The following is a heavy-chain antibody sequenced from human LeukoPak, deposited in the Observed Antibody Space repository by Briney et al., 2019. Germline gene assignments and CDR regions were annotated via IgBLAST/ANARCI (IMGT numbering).Heavy chain of an antibody. CDR2: ISGSGGST. Sequence: GGSLRLSCAASGFSFSGYEMNWVRQAPGKGLEWVSAISGSGGSTYYADSVKGRFTISRDNSKNTLYLQMNSLRAEDTAVYYCAKDAATMVRGVRQMYYFDYWGQGTLVTVSS. J-gene: IGHJ4*02. V-gene: IGHV3-23*01. D-gene: IGHD3-10*01. CDR1: GFSFSGYE. CDR3: AKDAATMVRGVRQMYYFDY.